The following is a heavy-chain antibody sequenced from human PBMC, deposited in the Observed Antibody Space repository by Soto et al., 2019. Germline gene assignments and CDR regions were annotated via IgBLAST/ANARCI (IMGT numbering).Heavy chain of an antibody. J-gene: IGHJ3*02. CDR3: ARDRSDSSRADSFDI. CDR1: GFAFSSYA. Sequence: GSLKLSRAASGFAFSSYAMSWVRQAPGKGLEWISVIYRGRATYYADSVKGRFTISRDDSRNTVYLQMNSLTTEDTAVYFCARDRSDSSRADSFDIWGQGTMVTVSS. CDR2: IYRGRAT. D-gene: IGHD6-25*01. V-gene: IGHV3-53*01.